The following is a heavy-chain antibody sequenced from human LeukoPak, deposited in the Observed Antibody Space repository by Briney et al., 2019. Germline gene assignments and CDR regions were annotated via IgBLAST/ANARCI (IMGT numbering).Heavy chain of an antibody. J-gene: IGHJ4*02. V-gene: IGHV3-23*01. Sequence: HLGGSLRLSCAASGFTFSSYAMSWVRQAPGKGLEWVSAISGSGGSTYYADSVKGRFTISRDNSKNTLYLQMNSLRAEDTAVYYCAKDFYYDSSGPDYWGQGTLVTVSS. D-gene: IGHD3-22*01. CDR2: ISGSGGST. CDR1: GFTFSSYA. CDR3: AKDFYYDSSGPDY.